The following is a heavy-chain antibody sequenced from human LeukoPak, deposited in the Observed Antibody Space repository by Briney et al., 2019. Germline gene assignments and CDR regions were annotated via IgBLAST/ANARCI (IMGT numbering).Heavy chain of an antibody. D-gene: IGHD2-2*01. Sequence: ASVKVSCKASGGTFSSYAISWVRQAPGQGLEWMGGIIPIFGTANYAQKFQGIVTITADESTSTAYMELSSLRSEDTAVYYCAREGVVVPAARHWGQGTLVTVSS. CDR1: GGTFSSYA. CDR2: IIPIFGTA. J-gene: IGHJ1*01. CDR3: AREGVVVPAARH. V-gene: IGHV1-69*13.